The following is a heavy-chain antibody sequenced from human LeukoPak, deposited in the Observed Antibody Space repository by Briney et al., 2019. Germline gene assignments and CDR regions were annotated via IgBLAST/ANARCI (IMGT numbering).Heavy chain of an antibody. CDR2: FDPEDGET. Sequence: RASVKVSCKVSGYTLTELSMHWVRQAPGKGLEWMGGFDPEDGETIYAQKFQGRVTTTEDTSTDTAYMELSSLRSEGTAVYYCATGNPLLPYDYWGQGTLVTVSS. CDR3: ATGNPLLPYDY. CDR1: GYTLTELS. V-gene: IGHV1-24*01. J-gene: IGHJ4*02. D-gene: IGHD1-26*01.